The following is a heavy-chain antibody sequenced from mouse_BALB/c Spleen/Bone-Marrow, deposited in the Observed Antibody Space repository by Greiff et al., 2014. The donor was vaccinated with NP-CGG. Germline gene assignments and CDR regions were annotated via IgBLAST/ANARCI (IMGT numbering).Heavy chain of an antibody. CDR2: IFPGTVTP. J-gene: IGHJ2*01. V-gene: IGHV1S132*01. Sequence: QVQLQQSGAELVKPGASVKLSCKTSGYTFTSYWIQWVKQRPGQGLGWIGEIFPGTVTPYHNEKFKGKATLTIDTSSSTASMQLSSLTSEDSAVYFCARRGYGYLDYWGQGTTLTVSS. CDR1: GYTFTSYW. CDR3: ARRGYGYLDY. D-gene: IGHD2-10*02.